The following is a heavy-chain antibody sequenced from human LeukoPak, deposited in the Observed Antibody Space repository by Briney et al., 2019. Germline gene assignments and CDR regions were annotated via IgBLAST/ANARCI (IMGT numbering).Heavy chain of an antibody. CDR1: GGSITSSSYY. CDR3: ASNIAAAGLYGMDV. D-gene: IGHD6-13*01. CDR2: LYYSGSS. Sequence: SETLSLICTVSGGSITSSSYYWGWIRQPPGKGLEWIGSLYYSGSSYYNPSLKSRVTISVDTSKNQFSLKLSSVTAADTAVYYCASNIAAAGLYGMDVWGQGTTVTVSS. J-gene: IGHJ6*02. V-gene: IGHV4-39*07.